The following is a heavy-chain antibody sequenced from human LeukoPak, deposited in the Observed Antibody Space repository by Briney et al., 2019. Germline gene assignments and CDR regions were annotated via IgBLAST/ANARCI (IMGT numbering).Heavy chain of an antibody. V-gene: IGHV4-39*07. Sequence: PSETLSLSCTVSGDSVSNHYYYWGWIRQSPGKGLEWIGTIHYSGTTYYNPSLKSRVTISADTSKSQFSLKLTSVTAADTAVYYCAKLYSTAYYYGGNYYAMDVWGQGTTVTVSS. CDR1: GDSVSNHYYY. CDR2: IHYSGTT. J-gene: IGHJ6*02. D-gene: IGHD3-22*01. CDR3: AKLYSTAYYYGGNYYAMDV.